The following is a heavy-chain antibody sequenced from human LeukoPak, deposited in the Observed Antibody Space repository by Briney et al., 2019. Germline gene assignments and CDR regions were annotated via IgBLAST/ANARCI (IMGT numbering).Heavy chain of an antibody. CDR3: AREGKYSSGYTFDY. V-gene: IGHV4-61*02. CDR1: GGSISSGGYY. D-gene: IGHD3-22*01. J-gene: IGHJ4*02. Sequence: SQTLSLTCTVSGGSISSGGYYWSWIRQHPGKGLEWIGRIYTSGSTNYNPSLKSRVTMSVDTSKNQFSLKLSSVTAADTAVYYCAREGKYSSGYTFDYWGQGTLVTVSS. CDR2: IYTSGST.